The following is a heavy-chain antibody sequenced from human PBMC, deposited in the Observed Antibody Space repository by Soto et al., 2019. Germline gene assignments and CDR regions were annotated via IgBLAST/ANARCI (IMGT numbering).Heavy chain of an antibody. V-gene: IGHV3-48*03. CDR2: ISNGARTT. Sequence: GSLRLSCHSSGFTFGNHDMNWVRHAPGKGQEWISYISNGARTTSYADSVRGRFTISRDNDKDSLFLQMNCLRAEDTALYYCAIDSACYGGRGTAFYVSGQGALVSVSS. D-gene: IGHD4-17*01. J-gene: IGHJ3*01. CDR1: GFTFGNHD. CDR3: AIDSACYGGRGTAFYV.